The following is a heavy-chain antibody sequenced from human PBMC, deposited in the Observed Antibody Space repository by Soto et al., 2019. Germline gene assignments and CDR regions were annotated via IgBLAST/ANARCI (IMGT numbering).Heavy chain of an antibody. J-gene: IGHJ4*02. V-gene: IGHV4-31*03. D-gene: IGHD2-15*01. CDR2: RYYSEST. Sequence: LXLTFTFSGGSITTGGYYWSWIRQLPGKGLEWIGHRYYSESTYYNPSLKSRVSISLDTSKNQFSLKLSFVTAADTAMYYCARTKCSGGSCYSWSLDYWGQGTQVTVSS. CDR3: ARTKCSGGSCYSWSLDY. CDR1: GGSITTGGYY.